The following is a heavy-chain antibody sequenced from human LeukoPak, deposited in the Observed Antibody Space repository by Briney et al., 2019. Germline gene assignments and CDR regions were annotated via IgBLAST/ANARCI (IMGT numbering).Heavy chain of an antibody. CDR1: GFPFNNYW. CDR3: ARAGASGWYAAGWFDP. J-gene: IGHJ5*02. CDR2: INTDGRTT. Sequence: GGSLRLSCAASGFPFNNYWIHWVRQVPGKGLVWVSSINTDGRTTRYAASVQGRFTISRDNAKNTLYLQMNSLRGDDTAVYYCARAGASGWYAAGWFDPWGQGTLVTVSS. V-gene: IGHV3-74*01. D-gene: IGHD6-19*01.